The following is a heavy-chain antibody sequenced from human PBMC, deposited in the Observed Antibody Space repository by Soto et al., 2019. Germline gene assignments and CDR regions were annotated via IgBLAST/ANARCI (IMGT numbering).Heavy chain of an antibody. CDR2: IGGLSGGT. CDR1: GFTFSTYA. V-gene: IGHV3-23*01. D-gene: IGHD3-9*01. Sequence: EVQLLESGGGSVQPGGALRLSCVASGFTFSTYAMSWVRQAPGKGLEWVSGIGGLSGGTDYADSVKGRLTISRDNSKNPLYLQMNSLRAEDTAVYFCAKVSILTESYHYYAMDVWGQGTTVTFSS. J-gene: IGHJ6*02. CDR3: AKVSILTESYHYYAMDV.